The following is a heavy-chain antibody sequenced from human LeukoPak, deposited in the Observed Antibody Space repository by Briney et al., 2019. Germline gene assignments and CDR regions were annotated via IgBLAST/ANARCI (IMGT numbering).Heavy chain of an antibody. Sequence: GGSLRLSCAASGFTFSLFSISWVRQAPRKGLEWVSYISTGSDVIYYADSVRGRFSISRDDASNSVSLQMNSLRADDTAVYYCARDVGYCSGGSCYRWFASWGQGTLVTVSS. CDR1: GFTFSLFS. D-gene: IGHD2-15*01. J-gene: IGHJ5*01. CDR2: ISTGSDVI. CDR3: ARDVGYCSGGSCYRWFAS. V-gene: IGHV3-48*01.